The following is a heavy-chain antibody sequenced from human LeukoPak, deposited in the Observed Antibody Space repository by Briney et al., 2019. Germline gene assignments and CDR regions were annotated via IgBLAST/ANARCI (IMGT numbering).Heavy chain of an antibody. J-gene: IGHJ6*03. Sequence: ASVKVSCKASGYTFTSYYMHWVRQAPGQGLEWMGIINPSGGSTSYAQKFQGRVTMTRDMSTSTAYMELSSLRSEDTAVYYCARGHITMVRGVTVYYMDVWGKGTTVTISS. CDR2: INPSGGST. CDR1: GYTFTSYY. V-gene: IGHV1-46*01. D-gene: IGHD3-10*01. CDR3: ARGHITMVRGVTVYYMDV.